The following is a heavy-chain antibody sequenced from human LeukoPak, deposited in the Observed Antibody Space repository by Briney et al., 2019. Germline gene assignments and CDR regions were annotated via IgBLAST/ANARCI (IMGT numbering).Heavy chain of an antibody. Sequence: SETLSLTCTVSGYSISSGYYWGWIRQPPGKGLEWIGSIYHSGSTYYNPSLKSRVTISVDTSKNQFSLKLSSVTAADTAVYYCARGDFYGSGSYSLFDPWGQGTLVTVSS. CDR1: GYSISSGYY. CDR2: IYHSGST. J-gene: IGHJ5*02. CDR3: ARGDFYGSGSYSLFDP. D-gene: IGHD3-10*01. V-gene: IGHV4-38-2*02.